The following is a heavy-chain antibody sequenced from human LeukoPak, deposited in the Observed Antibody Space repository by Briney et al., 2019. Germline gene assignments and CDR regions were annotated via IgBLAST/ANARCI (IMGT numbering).Heavy chain of an antibody. CDR1: GFTFRTSA. V-gene: IGHV3-23*01. D-gene: IGHD3-22*01. Sequence: PGGSLRLSCAASGFTFRTSAMSWVRQAPGKGLEWVSSISGSGSGTFYADSVKGRFTISRDTSKNTLYLQMNSLRAGDTAVYYCAKGGLVTTLDYWGQGTLVTVSS. CDR2: ISGSGSGT. CDR3: AKGGLVTTLDY. J-gene: IGHJ4*02.